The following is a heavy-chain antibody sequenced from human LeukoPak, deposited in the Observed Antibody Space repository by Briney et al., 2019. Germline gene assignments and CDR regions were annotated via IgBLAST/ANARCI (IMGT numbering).Heavy chain of an antibody. V-gene: IGHV3-7*01. D-gene: IGHD3-3*01. CDR3: ARDATPPYDFWSGSRGYYFDY. Sequence: GGSLRLSCAASGFTFSNYAMNWVRQAPGKGLEWVANIKQDGSEKYYVDSVKGRFTISRDNAKNSLYLQMNSLRAEDTAVYYCARDATPPYDFWSGSRGYYFDYWGQGTLVTVSS. CDR2: IKQDGSEK. J-gene: IGHJ4*02. CDR1: GFTFSNYA.